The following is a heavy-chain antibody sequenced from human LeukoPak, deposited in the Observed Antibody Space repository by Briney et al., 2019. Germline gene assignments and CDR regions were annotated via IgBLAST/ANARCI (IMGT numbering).Heavy chain of an antibody. CDR3: ARRTTDQYDFWSGYYYY. CDR1: GYTFIAYY. D-gene: IGHD3-3*01. V-gene: IGHV1-2*02. CDR2: VNPNSGGT. Sequence: GASVKVSCKASGYTFIAYYMHWVRQAPGQGLEWMGWVNPNSGGTNYAQKFQGRVTMTRDTSISTAYMELSRLRSDDTAVYYCARRTTDQYDFWSGYYYYWGQGTLVTVSS. J-gene: IGHJ4*02.